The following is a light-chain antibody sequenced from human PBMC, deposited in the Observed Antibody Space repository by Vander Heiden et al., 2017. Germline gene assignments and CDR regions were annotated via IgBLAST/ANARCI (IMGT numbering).Light chain of an antibody. V-gene: IGLV3-25*03. Sequence: SYELTQPPSVSVSPGQTARITCSGDALPKQYAYWYQQNPGPAPVLVRYKDSERPSGIPERFSGSSSGTTVTLTISGVQAEDEADYYCQSADSSGTYPEVFGGGTKLTVL. CDR3: QSADSSGTYPEV. CDR1: ALPKQY. J-gene: IGLJ2*01. CDR2: KDS.